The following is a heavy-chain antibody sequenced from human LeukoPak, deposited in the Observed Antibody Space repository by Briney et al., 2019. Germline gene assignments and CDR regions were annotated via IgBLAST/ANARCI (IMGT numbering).Heavy chain of an antibody. J-gene: IGHJ3*02. V-gene: IGHV4-59*01. CDR2: LSKSGNT. D-gene: IGHD3-9*01. Sequence: SETLSLTCAVYGGSFSGYYRSWIRQPPGKGLEWIGYLSKSGNTNYSPSLKSRVTIFGDTSKNQFFLKLSSVTAADTAMYYCARARYVNSFYAFDIWGQGTLVTVSS. CDR3: ARARYVNSFYAFDI. CDR1: GGSFSGYY.